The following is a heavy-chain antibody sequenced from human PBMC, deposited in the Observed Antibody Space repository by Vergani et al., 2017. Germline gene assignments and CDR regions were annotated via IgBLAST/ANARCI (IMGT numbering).Heavy chain of an antibody. CDR3: TTGDNGGKFYYYYGMDV. Sequence: EVQLVESGGGLVKPGGSLRLSCAASGFTFTKAWMSWVRQAPGKGLEWVGRIKSKTGGGTTDYAEPGKGRFTISRDDSKTTLYLQMNSLKTEDTAVYYCTTGDNGGKFYYYYGMDVWGQGTTVTVSS. J-gene: IGHJ6*02. CDR2: IKSKTGGGTT. CDR1: GFTFTKAW. V-gene: IGHV3-15*01. D-gene: IGHD4-23*01.